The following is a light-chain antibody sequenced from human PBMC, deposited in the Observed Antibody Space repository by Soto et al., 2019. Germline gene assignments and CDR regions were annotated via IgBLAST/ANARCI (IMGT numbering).Light chain of an antibody. CDR1: SSNVGSHNY. V-gene: IGLV2-11*01. CDR2: DVS. J-gene: IGLJ1*01. CDR3: CSFAGGLFV. Sequence: QSALTQPRSVSGAPGQPVTISCTGTSSNVGSHNYVSWYQQHPGKAPKLIINDVSKRPSGVPDRFSGSKSGNTASLTISGLQAEDEADYYCCSFAGGLFVFGAGTKVTVL.